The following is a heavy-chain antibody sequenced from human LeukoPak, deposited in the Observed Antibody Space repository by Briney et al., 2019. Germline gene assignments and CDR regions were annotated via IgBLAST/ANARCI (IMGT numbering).Heavy chain of an antibody. CDR3: AREHTPYGSGCTAAY. V-gene: IGHV3-48*01. Sequence: PGGSLRLSCPASGFTFSSYGMNWVRQAPGKGLEWVSYISPSSSTIYYADSGKGRFTVSRDNAKNSLYLQMNSLRAEDTAVYYCAREHTPYGSGCTAAYWGQGTLVTVSS. CDR1: GFTFSSYG. CDR2: ISPSSSTI. D-gene: IGHD6-19*01. J-gene: IGHJ4*02.